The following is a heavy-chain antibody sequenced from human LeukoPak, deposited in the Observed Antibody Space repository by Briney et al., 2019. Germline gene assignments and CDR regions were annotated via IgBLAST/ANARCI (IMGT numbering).Heavy chain of an antibody. CDR1: GYSITSGYY. CDR2: MHHGGST. CDR3: ARMKWEALLDAFDM. V-gene: IGHV4-38-2*02. D-gene: IGHD1-26*01. Sequence: NPSETLSLTCTVSGYSITSGYYWGWIRHPPGKGLEWIGSMHHGGSTHYNPSLDSRVTISVDTSKNQFSLRLTSVTAADTAVYYCARMKWEALLDAFDMWGQGTMVTVSS. J-gene: IGHJ3*02.